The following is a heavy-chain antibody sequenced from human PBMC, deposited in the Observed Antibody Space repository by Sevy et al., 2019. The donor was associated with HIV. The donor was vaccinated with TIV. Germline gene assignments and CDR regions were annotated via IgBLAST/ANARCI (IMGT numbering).Heavy chain of an antibody. J-gene: IGHJ6*02. V-gene: IGHV3-30*03. Sequence: GGSLRLSCVASGFTFSTHGMHWVRQAPGKGLEWVAVISYHGRNKFYGSTLEGRFTISRDNSKKTLYLQMNSLTTEDTAGYYCARDFTGYNGMDVWGQGTMVTVSS. CDR1: GFTFSTHG. CDR2: ISYHGRNK. CDR3: ARDFTGYNGMDV. D-gene: IGHD3-9*01.